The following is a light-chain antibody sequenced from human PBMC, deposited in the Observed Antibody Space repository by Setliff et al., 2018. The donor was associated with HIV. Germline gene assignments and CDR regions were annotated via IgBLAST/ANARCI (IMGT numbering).Light chain of an antibody. Sequence: QSALAQPASVSGSPGQSITISCTGTSSDVGGYNYVSWYQQHPGKAPKLMIYDVSTRPSGVSNRFSGSKSGNTASLTISGLQAEDEADYYCTSYTSDNVGFGTGTKV. J-gene: IGLJ1*01. V-gene: IGLV2-14*01. CDR3: TSYTSDNVG. CDR1: SSDVGGYNY. CDR2: DVS.